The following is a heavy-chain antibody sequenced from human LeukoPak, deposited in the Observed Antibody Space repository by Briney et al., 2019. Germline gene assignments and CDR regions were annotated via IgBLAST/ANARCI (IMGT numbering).Heavy chain of an antibody. CDR1: GGSISSGGYY. J-gene: IGHJ4*02. CDR3: VKEGF. Sequence: PSETLSLTCTVSGGSISSGGYYWSWIRQPPGKGLEWIGYIYHSGSTYYNPSLKSRVTISVDRSKNQFSLKLDSVTAADTALYYCVKEGFWGRGTLVTVSS. CDR2: IYHSGST. V-gene: IGHV4-30-2*01.